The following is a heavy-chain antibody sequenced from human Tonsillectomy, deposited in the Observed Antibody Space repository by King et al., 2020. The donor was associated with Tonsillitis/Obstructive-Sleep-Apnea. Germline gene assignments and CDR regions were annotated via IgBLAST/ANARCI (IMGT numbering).Heavy chain of an antibody. D-gene: IGHD3-10*01. CDR1: GFTFSFYG. CDR3: AKDDPATMVRGVPYYYYGMDV. V-gene: IGHV3-30*18. CDR2: ISYDGSTK. J-gene: IGHJ6*02. Sequence: VQLVESGGGVVQPGRSLRLSCAASGFTFSFYGMHWVRQAPGKGLDWVAVISYDGSTKYYADSVEGRFTISRDNSKNTLYLQVNSLRAEDTAVYYCAKDDPATMVRGVPYYYYGMDVWGQGTTVTVSS.